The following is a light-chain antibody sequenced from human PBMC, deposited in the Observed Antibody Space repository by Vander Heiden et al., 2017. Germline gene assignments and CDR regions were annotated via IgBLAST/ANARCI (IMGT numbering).Light chain of an antibody. CDR3: QQYGSSPTWT. Sequence: EIVLTQSPGTLPLPPGERATLSCRASQSVTSNYLAWYQQKPGQSPRLLIYGASTRATGIPDRFSGSGSGTYFSLTISRLEPEDFAVYYCQQYGSSPTWTFGQGTKVEIK. CDR2: GAS. V-gene: IGKV3-20*01. J-gene: IGKJ1*01. CDR1: QSVTSNY.